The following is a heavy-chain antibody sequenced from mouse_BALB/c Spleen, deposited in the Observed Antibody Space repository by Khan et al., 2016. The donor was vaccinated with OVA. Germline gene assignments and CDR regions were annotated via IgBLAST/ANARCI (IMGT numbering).Heavy chain of an antibody. V-gene: IGHV5-6*01. D-gene: IGHD1-2*01. Sequence: EVELVESGGDLVNPGGSLKLSCAAPGFIFSSYGMSWVRQTPDKRLEWVATISSGGTYTYYPDSVKGRFTISRDNAQNTLSLQMSSLKSEDTAMYYCTSCITTTTGDYYAMDYWGQGTSVTVSS. CDR1: GFIFSSYG. CDR3: TSCITTTTGDYYAMDY. J-gene: IGHJ4*01. CDR2: ISSGGTYT.